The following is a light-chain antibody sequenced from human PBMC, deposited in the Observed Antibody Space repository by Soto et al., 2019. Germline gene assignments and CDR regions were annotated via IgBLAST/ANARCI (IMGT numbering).Light chain of an antibody. J-gene: IGLJ3*02. CDR1: SSNVGGYNY. CDR2: DAS. CDR3: CSYAASYTLL. V-gene: IGLV2-11*01. Sequence: QSALTQPRSVSASPGQSVTISCTGTSSNVGGYNYVSWCQQNPGKAPKLMIYDASKRPPGVPDRFSGSKSGNAAFLTISGLQVEDEADYYCCSYAASYTLLFGGGTKVTVL.